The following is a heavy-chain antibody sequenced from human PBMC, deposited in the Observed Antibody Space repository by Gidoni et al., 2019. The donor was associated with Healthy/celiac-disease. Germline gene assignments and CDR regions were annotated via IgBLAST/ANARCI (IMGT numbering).Heavy chain of an antibody. CDR3: AKDRQATYYYDSSGYYYLDAFDI. CDR1: GFSFSSYS. Sequence: EVQLFESGGGLVQPGWSLRLVCSASGFSFSSYSFRAALPAPGQGLEWVSAISGSGGSTYYADSVKGRFTISRDNSKNTLYLQMNSLRAEDTAVYYCAKDRQATYYYDSSGYYYLDAFDIWGQGTMVTVSS. D-gene: IGHD3-22*01. J-gene: IGHJ3*02. CDR2: ISGSGGST. V-gene: IGHV3-23*01.